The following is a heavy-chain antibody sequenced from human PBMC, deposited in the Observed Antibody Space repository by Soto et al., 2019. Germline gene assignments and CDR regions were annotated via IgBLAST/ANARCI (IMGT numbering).Heavy chain of an antibody. CDR2: IYYSGST. V-gene: IGHV4-59*08. J-gene: IGHJ6*02. CDR3: ARHAPYCSSTSHCAYGMDV. CDR1: GGSISSYY. Sequence: PSETLSLTCTVSGGSISSYYWSWIRQPPGKGLEWIGYIYYSGSTHYNPSLKSRVTISVDTSKNQFSLKLSSVTAADTAVYYCARHAPYCSSTSHCAYGMDVRGQGTTVTVSS. D-gene: IGHD2-2*01.